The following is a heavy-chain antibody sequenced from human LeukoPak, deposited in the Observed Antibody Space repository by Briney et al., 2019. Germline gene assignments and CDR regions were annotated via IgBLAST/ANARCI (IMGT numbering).Heavy chain of an antibody. CDR1: GFTFRDVW. Sequence: PGGSLRLSCTASGFTFRDVWMTWVRQAPGKGLEWVGRIQTITDGGTTDYAAFVRGRFTISIDDSKNTLYLQLNSLKTEDTAVYYCTSTLGYWGQGTLVTVSS. D-gene: IGHD3-16*01. J-gene: IGHJ4*02. CDR2: IQTITDGGTT. V-gene: IGHV3-15*01. CDR3: TSTLGY.